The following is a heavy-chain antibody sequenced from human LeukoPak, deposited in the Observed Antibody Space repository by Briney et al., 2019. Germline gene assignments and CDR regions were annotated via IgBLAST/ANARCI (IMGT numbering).Heavy chain of an antibody. CDR2: IFYSGNT. CDR1: GGSLSSYY. V-gene: IGHV4-59*12. CDR3: ARSNPYYYGSGSYFHY. J-gene: IGHJ4*02. Sequence: SETLSLTCTVSGGSLSSYYWIWIRQPPGKGLEWIGYIFYSGNTNYNPSLKSRVTISVDTSKNQFSLKLSSVTAADTAVYYCARSNPYYYGSGSYFHYWGQGTLVTVSS. D-gene: IGHD3-10*01.